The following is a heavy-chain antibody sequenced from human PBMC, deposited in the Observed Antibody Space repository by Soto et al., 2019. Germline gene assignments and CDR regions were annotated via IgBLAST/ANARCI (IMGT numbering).Heavy chain of an antibody. D-gene: IGHD1-26*01. CDR2: ISAYNGNT. V-gene: IGHV1-18*01. CDR1: GYGFTVYV. J-gene: IGHJ4*02. CDR3: ARGVGASYYFDY. Sequence: ASVKVSCEACGYGFTVYVSGCGRQAPGQGLEWMGWISAYNGNTNYAQMLQGRVTMTTDTSTSTAYMELRSLRSDDTAVYYCARGVGASYYFDYWGQGTLVTVSS.